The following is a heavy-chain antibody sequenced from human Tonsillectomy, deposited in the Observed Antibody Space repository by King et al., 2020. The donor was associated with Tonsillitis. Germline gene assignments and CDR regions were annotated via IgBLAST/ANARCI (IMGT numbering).Heavy chain of an antibody. CDR3: TGTAGGWNSPRAAFDV. D-gene: IGHD1-7*01. J-gene: IGHJ3*01. CDR1: GATLKSYA. CDR2: ISPVVGTV. V-gene: IGHV1-69*01. Sequence: VQLVESGAEVRKPGTSVRVSCTPSGATLKSYAINWVRQAPGQGLEWVGGISPVVGTVSYAQKFQGRVTITADGATGTACMGLNSLRSEDTAVYYCTGTAGGWNSPRAAFDVWGRGTLVTVSS.